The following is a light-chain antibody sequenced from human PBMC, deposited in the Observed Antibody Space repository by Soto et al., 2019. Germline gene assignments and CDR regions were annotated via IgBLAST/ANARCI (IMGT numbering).Light chain of an antibody. CDR1: QSLSRW. CDR2: KTS. J-gene: IGKJ1*01. CDR3: QQYEA. Sequence: DIQMTQSPSTLSASVGDRVTITCRASQSLSRWLAWYQQKPGKAPKLLIYKTSNLESGVPSRFSGSGSGTEFTLTISSLQPDDSATYYCQQYEAFGQGTKVEIK. V-gene: IGKV1-5*03.